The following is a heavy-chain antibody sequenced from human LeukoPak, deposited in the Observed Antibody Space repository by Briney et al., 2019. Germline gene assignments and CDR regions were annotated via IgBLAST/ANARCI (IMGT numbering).Heavy chain of an antibody. CDR2: INPNSGGT. V-gene: IGHV1-2*02. J-gene: IGHJ2*01. Sequence: GASVKVSCKASGYTFTGSYMHWVRQAPGQGLEWMGWINPNSGGTNYAQKFQGRVTMTTDTSITTAYMELSRLRSDDTAVYYCARGVAATWYIDLWGRGTLASVSS. D-gene: IGHD2-15*01. CDR3: ARGVAATWYIDL. CDR1: GYTFTGSY.